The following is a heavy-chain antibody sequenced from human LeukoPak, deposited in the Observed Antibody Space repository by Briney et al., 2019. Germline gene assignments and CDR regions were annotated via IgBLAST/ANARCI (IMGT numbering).Heavy chain of an antibody. CDR2: IYYSGST. Sequence: PSETQSLTCTVPGGSISSYYWSWIRQPPGKGLEWIGYIYYSGSTNYNPSLKSRVTISVDTSKNQFSLKLSSVTAADTAVYYCARGDYDILTGLDYWGQGTLVTVSS. D-gene: IGHD3-9*01. J-gene: IGHJ4*02. CDR3: ARGDYDILTGLDY. CDR1: GGSISSYY. V-gene: IGHV4-59*01.